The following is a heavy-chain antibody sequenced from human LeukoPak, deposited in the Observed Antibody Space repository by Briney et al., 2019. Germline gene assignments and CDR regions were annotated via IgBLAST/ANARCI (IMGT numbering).Heavy chain of an antibody. D-gene: IGHD1-26*01. CDR2: IYYGGST. V-gene: IGHV4-38-2*01. CDR1: GYSISTGYY. CDR3: AIQSGATDY. Sequence: SETLSLTCAVSGYSISTGYYWAWIRQPPGKGLEWITTIYYGGSTYDNPSLKRRVTISVDTSRNQFSLNLRSVTAADTAVYYCAIQSGATDYWGQGTLVTVSS. J-gene: IGHJ4*02.